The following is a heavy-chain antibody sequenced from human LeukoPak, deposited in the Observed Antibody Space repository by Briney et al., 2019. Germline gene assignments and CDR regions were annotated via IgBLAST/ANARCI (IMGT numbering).Heavy chain of an antibody. V-gene: IGHV3-30*02. CDR3: AKDREVVAALYYFDY. D-gene: IGHD2-15*01. J-gene: IGHJ4*02. CDR2: IRYTGSD. CDR1: GFTFSSYG. Sequence: GGSLRLSCIASGFTFSSYGMHWVRQAPGKGLEWVAFIRYTGSDNYADSVKGRLTISRDNSKNTLYLQMNSLRAEDTAVYYCAKDREVVAALYYFDYWGQGTLVTVSS.